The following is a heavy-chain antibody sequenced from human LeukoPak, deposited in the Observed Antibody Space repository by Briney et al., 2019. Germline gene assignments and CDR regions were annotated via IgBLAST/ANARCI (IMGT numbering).Heavy chain of an antibody. J-gene: IGHJ4*02. Sequence: GGSLRLSCAASGFTFSSYGMHWVRQAPGKGLEWVATISYDGTKTFYADSVKGRFTISRDNSKKTLYLQMNTLRTEDTSIYYCATSSWYHHFDYWGQGTLVTVSS. CDR2: ISYDGTKT. V-gene: IGHV3-33*05. CDR1: GFTFSSYG. CDR3: ATSSWYHHFDY. D-gene: IGHD6-13*01.